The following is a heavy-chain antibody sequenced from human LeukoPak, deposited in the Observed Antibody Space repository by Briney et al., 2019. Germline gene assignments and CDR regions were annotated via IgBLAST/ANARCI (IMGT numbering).Heavy chain of an antibody. CDR3: AAIAAFFP. V-gene: IGHV3-21*06. CDR2: ITSSSSYI. J-gene: IGHJ5*02. CDR1: GFSSSSYS. D-gene: IGHD6-13*01. Sequence: GGSLRLSRAAPGFSSSSYSMNWVRQAPGKGLEWVSSITSSSSYIYYADSVKGRFTISRDNAKNSLYLQMNSLRVEDTAVYYCAAIAAFFPWGQGTLVTVSS.